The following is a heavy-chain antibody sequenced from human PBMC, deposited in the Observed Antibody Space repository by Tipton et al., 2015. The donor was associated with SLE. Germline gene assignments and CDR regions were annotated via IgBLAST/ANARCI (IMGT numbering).Heavy chain of an antibody. V-gene: IGHV3-11*01. CDR1: GFTFSDYY. D-gene: IGHD2-21*01. CDR3: ARVGGFFVASGDDFDY. Sequence: SLRLSCAASGFTFSDYYMSWIRQAPGKGLEWISYISSGGTIIYYADSVKGRFTISRDNAKSSLSLQMNSLRSDDTAVYYCARVGGFFVASGDDFDYWGQGTLVTVSS. CDR2: ISSGGTII. J-gene: IGHJ4*02.